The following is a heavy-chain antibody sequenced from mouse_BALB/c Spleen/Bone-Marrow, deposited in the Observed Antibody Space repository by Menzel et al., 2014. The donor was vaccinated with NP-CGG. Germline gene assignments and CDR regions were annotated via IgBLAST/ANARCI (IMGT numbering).Heavy chain of an antibody. V-gene: IGHV1-80*01. Sequence: VQRVESGAELVRPGSSVKISCTASGYAISSYWMNWVKPRPGQGLAWIGHIYPGDGDTNYNGKFKGKSTLTADKSSSTAYMQSSSLTSEDAAVYFCARGRGWDLDEWGQGTTLTVAS. CDR2: IYPGDGDT. CDR1: GYAISSYW. CDR3: ARGRGWDLDE. J-gene: IGHJ2*01. D-gene: IGHD2-3*01.